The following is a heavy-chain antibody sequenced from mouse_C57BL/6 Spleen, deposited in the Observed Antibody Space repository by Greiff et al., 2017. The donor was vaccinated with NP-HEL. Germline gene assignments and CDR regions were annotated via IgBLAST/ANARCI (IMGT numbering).Heavy chain of an antibody. CDR1: GFNIKDDY. CDR3: TTGGGSSPWFAY. CDR2: IDPENGDT. Sequence: EVQLQQSGAELVRPGASVKLSCTASGFNIKDDYMHWVKQRPEQGLEWIGWIDPENGDTEYASKFQGKATITADTSSNTAYLQLSSLTSEDTAVYYCTTGGGSSPWFAYWGQGTLVTVSA. V-gene: IGHV14-4*01. D-gene: IGHD1-1*01. J-gene: IGHJ3*01.